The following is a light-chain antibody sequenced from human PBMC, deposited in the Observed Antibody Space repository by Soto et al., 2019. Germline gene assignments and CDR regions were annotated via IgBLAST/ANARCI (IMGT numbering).Light chain of an antibody. Sequence: QSALTQPASVSGSPGQSITISCTGTSSDVGTYNSVSWYQQHPGKAPEIMIYEVTHRPSGVSDRFSGSKSGNTASLTISGLQTGDEADYYCSSYTSSSTYVFGTGTKRTVL. CDR3: SSYTSSSTYV. CDR1: SSDVGTYNS. V-gene: IGLV2-14*01. J-gene: IGLJ1*01. CDR2: EVT.